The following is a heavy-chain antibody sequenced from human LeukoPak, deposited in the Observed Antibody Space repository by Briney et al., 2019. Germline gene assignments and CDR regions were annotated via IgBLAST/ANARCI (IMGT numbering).Heavy chain of an antibody. J-gene: IGHJ4*02. CDR3: ARNGRGYSFDY. D-gene: IGHD2-8*01. CDR2: IYYGGSS. Sequence: SETLSLTCTVSGGSISTYYWSWIRQAPGKGLEWIGYIYYGGSSNPNPSLKSRVTMSLDTSKNQFSLKLSSVTAADTAVYYCARNGRGYSFDYWGQGTLVTASS. CDR1: GGSISTYY. V-gene: IGHV4-59*01.